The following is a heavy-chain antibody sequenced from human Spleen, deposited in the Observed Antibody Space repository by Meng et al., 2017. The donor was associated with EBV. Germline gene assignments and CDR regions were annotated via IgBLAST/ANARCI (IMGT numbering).Heavy chain of an antibody. J-gene: IGHJ3*02. CDR3: ARGYTVVTLFRAFDI. CDR1: AGSFSGYY. V-gene: IGHV4-34*01. CDR2: SNHSGST. Sequence: GEGRSELSGTLSRPGRCYAGSFSGYYWSWIRPPPGKGLEWNGESNHSGSTNNNPSLKSRVTISVDTSKNQFSLKLSSVTAADTAVYYCARGYTVVTLFRAFDIWGQGTMVTVSS. D-gene: IGHD4-23*01.